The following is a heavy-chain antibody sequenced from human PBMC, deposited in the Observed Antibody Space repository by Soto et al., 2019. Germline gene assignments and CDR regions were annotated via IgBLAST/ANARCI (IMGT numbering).Heavy chain of an antibody. CDR3: ARGVYYSGSFDY. V-gene: IGHV3-74*01. D-gene: IGHD6-6*01. CDR2: INSDGSST. Sequence: GESLKISCAASGFTFSGYWMHWVRQAPGKGLVCVSRINSDGSSTSYADSVKGRFTISRDNAKNTLYLQMNSLRAEDTAVYYCARGVYYSGSFDYWGQGTLVTVSS. CDR1: GFTFSGYW. J-gene: IGHJ4*02.